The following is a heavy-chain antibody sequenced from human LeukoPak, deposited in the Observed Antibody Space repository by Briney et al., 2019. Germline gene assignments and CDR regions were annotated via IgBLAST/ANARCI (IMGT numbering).Heavy chain of an antibody. D-gene: IGHD3-16*01. CDR3: ARGGAYNWFDP. CDR2: ISAYNGNT. J-gene: IGHJ5*02. V-gene: IGHV1-18*01. Sequence: VSVKVSRKASGYTFTNYGINWVRQAPGQGLEWMGWISAYNGNTNYAQRFQGRVTMTTDTSTSTAYMELRSLRSDDTAMYYCARGGAYNWFDPWGQGTLVTVSS. CDR1: GYTFTNYG.